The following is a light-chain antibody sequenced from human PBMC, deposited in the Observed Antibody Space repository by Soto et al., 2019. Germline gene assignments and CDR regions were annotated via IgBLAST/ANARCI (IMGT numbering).Light chain of an antibody. V-gene: IGLV2-23*02. J-gene: IGLJ1*01. CDR3: CSYAGSNVFV. CDR2: EVT. CDR1: NSDSGNYNI. Sequence: GLTQPASVSWSPGQSITISCTGSNSDSGNYNIVWWYQQHADKAPQLIIYEVTKRPSGVSNRFSGSKSGNTASLTISGLQAEDEGDYHCCSYAGSNVFVFGTGTKVTV.